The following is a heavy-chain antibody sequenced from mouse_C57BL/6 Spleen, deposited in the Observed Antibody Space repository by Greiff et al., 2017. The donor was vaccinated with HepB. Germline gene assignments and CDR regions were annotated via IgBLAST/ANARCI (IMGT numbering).Heavy chain of an antibody. CDR2: IYPGDGDT. D-gene: IGHD1-1*01. CDR3: APTLLDFDY. Sequence: QVQLQQSGPELVKPGASVKISCKASGYAFSSSWMNWVKQRPGKGLEWIGRIYPGDGDTNYNGKFKGKATLTADKSSSTAYMQLSSLTSEDSAVYFCAPTLLDFDYWGQGTTLTVSS. CDR1: GYAFSSSW. J-gene: IGHJ2*01. V-gene: IGHV1-82*01.